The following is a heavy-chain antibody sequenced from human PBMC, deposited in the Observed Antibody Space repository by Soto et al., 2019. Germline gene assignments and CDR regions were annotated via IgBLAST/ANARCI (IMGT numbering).Heavy chain of an antibody. CDR2: INHSGST. CDR1: GGSFSGYY. D-gene: IGHD3-10*01. J-gene: IGHJ5*02. CDR3: ARGGTMVRGVILGWFDP. Sequence: QVQLQQWGAGLLKPSETLSLTCAVYGGSFSGYYWSWIRQPPGKGLEWIGEINHSGSTNYNPSLKSRVTISVDTSKNQFSLKLSSVTAADTAVYYCARGGTMVRGVILGWFDPWGQGTLVTVSS. V-gene: IGHV4-34*01.